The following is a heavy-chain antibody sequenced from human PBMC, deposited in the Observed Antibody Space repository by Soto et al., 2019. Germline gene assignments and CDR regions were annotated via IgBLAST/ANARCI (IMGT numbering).Heavy chain of an antibody. J-gene: IGHJ4*02. CDR2: ISSSGSTK. Sequence: PGGSLRLSCAASGFTFSGYALHGVRQAPGKGLEWVADISSSGSTKYYADSVKGRFTISRDNAKDTLYLQMNSLRAEDTAVYYCAKGIRWFGEFDYWGQGTLVTVSS. V-gene: IGHV3-30-3*01. CDR3: AKGIRWFGEFDY. CDR1: GFTFSGYA. D-gene: IGHD3-10*01.